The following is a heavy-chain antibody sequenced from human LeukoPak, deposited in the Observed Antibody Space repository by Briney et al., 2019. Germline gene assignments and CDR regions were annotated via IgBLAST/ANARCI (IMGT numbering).Heavy chain of an antibody. CDR2: IIPIFGTA. CDR3: ARDPRSGTNYDFWSGYFGWFDP. CDR1: GGTFSSYA. Sequence: SVKVSCKASGGTFSSYAISWVRQAPGQGLEWMGGIIPIFGTANYAQKFQGRVTITADESTSTAYMELSSLRSEDTAVYYCARDPRSGTNYDFWSGYFGWFDPWGQGTLVTVSS. V-gene: IGHV1-69*13. D-gene: IGHD3-3*01. J-gene: IGHJ5*02.